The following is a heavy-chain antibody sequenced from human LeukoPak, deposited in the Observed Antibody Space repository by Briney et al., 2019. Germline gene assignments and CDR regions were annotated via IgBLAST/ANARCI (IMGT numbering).Heavy chain of an antibody. CDR1: GGSTSSSSYY. CDR2: IYYSGST. J-gene: IGHJ6*03. CDR3: ARQCPPKLNIVGATTLYYYMDV. D-gene: IGHD1-26*01. Sequence: PSETLSLTCTVSGGSTSSSSYYWGWIRQPPGKGLEWIGSIYYSGSTYYNPSLKSRVTISLDTSKNQFSLRLSSVTAADTAVYYCARQCPPKLNIVGATTLYYYMDVWGKGTTVTVSS. V-gene: IGHV4-39*01.